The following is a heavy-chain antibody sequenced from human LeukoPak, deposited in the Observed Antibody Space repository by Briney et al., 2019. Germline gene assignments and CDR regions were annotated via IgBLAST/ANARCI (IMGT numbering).Heavy chain of an antibody. J-gene: IGHJ4*02. CDR2: IRYDGSNK. CDR1: GFTFSSYG. D-gene: IGHD3-16*01. V-gene: IGHV3-30*02. CDR3: AKAERFGSPPQNYFDY. Sequence: GRSLRLSCAASGFTFSSYGMHWVRQAPGKGLEWVAFIRYDGSNKYYADSVKGRFTISRDNSKNTLYLQMNSLRAEDTAVYYCAKAERFGSPPQNYFDYWGQGTLVTVSS.